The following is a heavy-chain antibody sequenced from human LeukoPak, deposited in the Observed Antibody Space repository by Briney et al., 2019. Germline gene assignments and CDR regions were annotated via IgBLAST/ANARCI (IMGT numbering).Heavy chain of an antibody. Sequence: GESLKISCKGSGYSFTSYWIGWVRQMPGKGLEWMGIIYPGDSDTRYSPSFQGQVTISADKSISTAYLQWSSLKASDTAMYYCARLAPSENGVVVIWGYLDYWGQGTLVTVSS. CDR1: GYSFTSYW. D-gene: IGHD3-22*01. CDR3: ARLAPSENGVVVIWGYLDY. CDR2: IYPGDSDT. J-gene: IGHJ4*02. V-gene: IGHV5-51*01.